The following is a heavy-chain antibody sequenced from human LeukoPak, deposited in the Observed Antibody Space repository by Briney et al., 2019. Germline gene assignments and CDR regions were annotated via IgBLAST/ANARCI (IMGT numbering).Heavy chain of an antibody. V-gene: IGHV3-11*04. CDR3: ARVEYDSSGYYFDY. CDR1: GFTFSDYY. D-gene: IGHD3-22*01. J-gene: IGHJ4*02. Sequence: PGGSLRLSCAASGFTFSDYYMSWIRQAPGKGLEWVSYISSSGSTIYYADSVEGRFTISRDNAKNSLYLQMNSLRAEDTAVYYCARVEYDSSGYYFDYWGQGTLVTVSS. CDR2: ISSSGSTI.